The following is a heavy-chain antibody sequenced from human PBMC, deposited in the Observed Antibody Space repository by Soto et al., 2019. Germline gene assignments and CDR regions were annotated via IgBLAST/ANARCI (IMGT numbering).Heavy chain of an antibody. CDR3: GSVRPSGYVLS. Sequence: LSLACTVSGGSLSRYYWTWIRQSPGKGLEWIGYVYFSGNTNYNPSLKSRVTKSIDTSKNQFSLRLASVTAADTAFYYCGSVRPSGYVLSWGQGTLVTVSS. J-gene: IGHJ5*02. CDR2: VYFSGNT. D-gene: IGHD6-25*01. CDR1: GGSLSRYY. V-gene: IGHV4-59*01.